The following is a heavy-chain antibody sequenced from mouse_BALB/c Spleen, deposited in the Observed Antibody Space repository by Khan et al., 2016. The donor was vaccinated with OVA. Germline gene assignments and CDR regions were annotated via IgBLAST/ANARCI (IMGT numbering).Heavy chain of an antibody. J-gene: IGHJ4*01. CDR2: VTYSGNT. Sequence: EVELVESGPSLVKPSQTLSLTCSVTGDSITSGFWNWIRKFPGNKFEYMGYVTYSGNTYYHPSLKSRISITRDTSKSQYYLQLNSVTTEDTATYFCARSYGSWAMDYWGQGTSVTVSS. V-gene: IGHV3-8*02. CDR1: GDSITSGF. D-gene: IGHD1-1*01. CDR3: ARSYGSWAMDY.